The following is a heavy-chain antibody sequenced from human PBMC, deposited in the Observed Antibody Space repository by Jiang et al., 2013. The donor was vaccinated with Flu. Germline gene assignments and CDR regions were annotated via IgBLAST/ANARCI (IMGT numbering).Heavy chain of an antibody. J-gene: IGHJ4*02. CDR3: ARAQYFLTGNGLLRYFDS. Sequence: PGASVKVSCKASGYTFTDYHMHWVRQAPGQGLEWMGWINPNSGVSKYAQKFQGWVTMTRDTSISTAYMEVSRLRSDDTAVYYCARAQYFLTGNGLLRYFDSWGQGTLVTVSS. CDR1: GYTFTDYH. CDR2: INPNSGVS. D-gene: IGHD3/OR15-3a*01. V-gene: IGHV1-2*04.